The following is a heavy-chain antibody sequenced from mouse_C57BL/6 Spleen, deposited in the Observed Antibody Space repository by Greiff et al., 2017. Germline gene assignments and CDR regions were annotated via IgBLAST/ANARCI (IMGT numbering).Heavy chain of an antibody. CDR3: ARDELLFDY. CDR1: GFTFSSYA. D-gene: IGHD2-1*01. CDR2: ISDGGSYT. J-gene: IGHJ2*01. V-gene: IGHV5-4*01. Sequence: EVQLVESGGGLVKPGGSLKLSCAASGFTFSSYAMSWVRQTPEKRLEWVATISDGGSYTYYPDNVKGRFTISRDNAKNNLYLQMSHLKSEDTAMYYCARDELLFDYWGQGTTLTVSS.